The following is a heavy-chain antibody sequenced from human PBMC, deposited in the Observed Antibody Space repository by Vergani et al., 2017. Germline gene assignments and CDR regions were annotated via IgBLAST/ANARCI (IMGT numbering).Heavy chain of an antibody. CDR2: IYYSGST. CDR3: ARLGFDP. J-gene: IGHJ5*02. V-gene: IGHV4-39*01. Sequence: QLQLQESGPGLVKPSETLYLTCTVSGGSISSSSYYWGWLRQPPGKGLEWIGSIYYSGSTYYNPSLKSRVTISVDTSNNQFSLKLCSVTVADTAVYYCARLGFDPWGQGTLVTVSS. CDR1: GGSISSSSYY.